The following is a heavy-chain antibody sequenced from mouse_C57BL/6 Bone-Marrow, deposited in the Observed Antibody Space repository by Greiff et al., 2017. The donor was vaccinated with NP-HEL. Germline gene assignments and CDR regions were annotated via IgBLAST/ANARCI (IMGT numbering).Heavy chain of an antibody. CDR2: INPSNGGT. CDR1: GYTFTSYW. CDR3: AQEEGLCWYFDV. V-gene: IGHV1-53*01. Sequence: QVQLQQSGTELVKPGASVKLSCKASGYTFTSYWMHWVKQRPGQGLEWIGNINPSNGGTNYNEKFKSKATLTVDKSSSTAYMQLSSLTSEDSAVYYCAQEEGLCWYFDVWGTGTTVTVSS. J-gene: IGHJ1*03. D-gene: IGHD2-4*01.